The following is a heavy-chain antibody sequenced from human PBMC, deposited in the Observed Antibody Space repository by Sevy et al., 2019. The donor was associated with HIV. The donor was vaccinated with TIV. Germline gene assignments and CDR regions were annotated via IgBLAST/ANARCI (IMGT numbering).Heavy chain of an antibody. CDR2: ISSSGSTI. J-gene: IGHJ6*02. CDR1: GFTFSDYY. Sequence: GGSLRLSCAASGFTFSDYYMSWIRQAPGKGLEWVSYISSSGSTIYYADSVKGRFTISRGNAKNSLYLQMNCLRAEDTAVYYCARDSTVVVPAANSNYYYGMDVWGQGTTVTVSS. V-gene: IGHV3-11*01. D-gene: IGHD2-2*01. CDR3: ARDSTVVVPAANSNYYYGMDV.